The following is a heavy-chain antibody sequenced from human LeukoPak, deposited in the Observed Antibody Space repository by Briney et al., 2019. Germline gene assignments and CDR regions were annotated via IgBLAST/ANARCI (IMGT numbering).Heavy chain of an antibody. CDR2: IVVGSGNT. V-gene: IGHV1-58*01. J-gene: IGHJ3*02. D-gene: IGHD4-23*01. CDR1: GFTFTSSA. CDR3: AADRTGETGVIAFDI. Sequence: GTSVKVSCKASGFTFTSSAVQWVRQARGQRLEWIGWIVVGSGNTNYAQKFQERVTITRDMSTSTAYMELSSLRSEDTAVYYCAADRTGETGVIAFDIRGQGTMVTVSS.